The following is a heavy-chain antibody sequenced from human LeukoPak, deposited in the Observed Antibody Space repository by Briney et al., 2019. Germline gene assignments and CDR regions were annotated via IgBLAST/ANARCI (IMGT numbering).Heavy chain of an antibody. Sequence: GASVKVSCKASGYTFTGYYMHWVRQAPGQGLEWMGWINPNSGGTNYAQKFQGRVTMTRDTSISTAYMELSRLRSDDTAVYYCARDLAWYYDSSGYYGYWGQGTLVTVSS. D-gene: IGHD3-22*01. CDR3: ARDLAWYYDSSGYYGY. V-gene: IGHV1-2*02. J-gene: IGHJ4*02. CDR2: INPNSGGT. CDR1: GYTFTGYY.